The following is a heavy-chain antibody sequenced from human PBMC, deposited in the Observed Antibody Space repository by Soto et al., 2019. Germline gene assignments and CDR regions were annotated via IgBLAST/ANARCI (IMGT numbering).Heavy chain of an antibody. CDR3: AKVLDERHDSSGYPNADY. CDR1: GFTFSSYA. J-gene: IGHJ4*02. V-gene: IGHV3-23*01. Sequence: EVQLLESGGGLVQPGGSLRLSCAASGFTFSSYAMSWVRQAPGKGLEWVSAISGSGGSTYYADSVKGRFTISRDNSKNTLCLQVNSLRAEDTAVYYCAKVLDERHDSSGYPNADYWGQGTLVTVSS. D-gene: IGHD3-22*01. CDR2: ISGSGGST.